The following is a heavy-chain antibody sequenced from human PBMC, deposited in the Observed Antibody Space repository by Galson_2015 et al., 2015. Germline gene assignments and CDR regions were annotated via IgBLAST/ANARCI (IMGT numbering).Heavy chain of an antibody. CDR2: IKQDGTEK. CDR1: GFTFSGFW. V-gene: IGHV3-7*01. Sequence: SLRLSCAPSGFTFSGFWMSWVRQAPGKGLEWVANIKQDGTEKYYGDSVQGRVTVSRDNAKNSLFLQMNSLRDEDTAIFYCARGGGATVTTGVFDLWGQGTMVTVSS. CDR3: ARGGGATVTTGVFDL. D-gene: IGHD4-11*01. J-gene: IGHJ3*01.